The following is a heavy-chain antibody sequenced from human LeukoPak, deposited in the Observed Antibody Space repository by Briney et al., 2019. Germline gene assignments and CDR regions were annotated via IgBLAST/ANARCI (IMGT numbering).Heavy chain of an antibody. J-gene: IGHJ4*02. D-gene: IGHD3-10*01. CDR1: GYTFTSYY. CDR2: INPSGGST. Sequence: ASVKVSCKSSGYTFTSYYMYWVRQAPGQGLEWMGIINPSGGSTSYAQKFQGRVTMTRDTSTSTAYMELSSLRSEDTAVYYCARDSGMVRGTVDYWGQGTLVTVSS. CDR3: ARDSGMVRGTVDY. V-gene: IGHV1-46*01.